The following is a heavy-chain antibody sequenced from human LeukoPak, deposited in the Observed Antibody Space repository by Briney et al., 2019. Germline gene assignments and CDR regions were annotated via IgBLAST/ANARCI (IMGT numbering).Heavy chain of an antibody. CDR2: ISGSGGST. CDR1: GFTFSSYA. D-gene: IGHD3-3*01. V-gene: IGHV3-23*01. J-gene: IGHJ5*02. Sequence: GGSLRLSCAASGFTFSSYAMSWVRQAPGKGLEWVSAISGSGGSTYYADSVKGRFTISRDNSKNTLYLQMNSLRAEDTAVYYCPWLNYDFWSGQGGWFDPWGQGTLVTVSS. CDR3: PWLNYDFWSGQGGWFDP.